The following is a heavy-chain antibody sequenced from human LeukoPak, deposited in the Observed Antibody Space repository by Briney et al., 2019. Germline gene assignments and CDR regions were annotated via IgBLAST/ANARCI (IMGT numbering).Heavy chain of an antibody. J-gene: IGHJ4*02. D-gene: IGHD4-17*01. CDR2: INPNSGGT. Sequence: ASVKVSCKASGYTFTSYYMHWVRQAPGQGLEWMGWINPNSGGTNYAQKFQGRVTMTRDTSISTAYMELSSLRSDDTAVYYCARDWFGDYQTYNWGQGTLVTVSS. CDR3: ARDWFGDYQTYN. V-gene: IGHV1-2*02. CDR1: GYTFTSYY.